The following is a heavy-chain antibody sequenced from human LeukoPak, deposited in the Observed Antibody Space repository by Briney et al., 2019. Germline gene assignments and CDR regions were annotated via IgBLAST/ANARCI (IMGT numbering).Heavy chain of an antibody. Sequence: GRSLRLSCAASGFTFVDYAMHWVRQAPGKGLEWVSGISWNSGSIGYADSVKGRFTISRDNAKNSLYLQMNSLRAEDTALYYCAKAVKGGIVVSDAFDIWGQGTMVTVSS. CDR1: GFTFVDYA. CDR3: AKAVKGGIVVSDAFDI. CDR2: ISWNSGSI. D-gene: IGHD3-22*01. V-gene: IGHV3-9*01. J-gene: IGHJ3*02.